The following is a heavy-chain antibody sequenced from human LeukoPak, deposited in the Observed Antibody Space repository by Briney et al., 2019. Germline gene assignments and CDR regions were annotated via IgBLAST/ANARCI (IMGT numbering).Heavy chain of an antibody. D-gene: IGHD3-10*01. J-gene: IGHJ3*02. CDR1: GFTFSGYA. CDR2: IYNSGTT. Sequence: PGGSLTLSCAASGFTFSGYAMNWVRQAPGKGLEWLSHIYNSGTTNADTLKGRFTISIDNATNSLYLQMNSLRDEDTVVYYCARDLHYAFA. CDR3: ARDLHYAFA. V-gene: IGHV3-48*02.